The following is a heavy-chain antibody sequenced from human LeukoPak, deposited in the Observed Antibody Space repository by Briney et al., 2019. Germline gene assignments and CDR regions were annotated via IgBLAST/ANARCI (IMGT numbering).Heavy chain of an antibody. V-gene: IGHV4-59*08. CDR3: ARLGYSYDLDY. Sequence: SETLSLTCTVSGGSISSYYWSWIRQPPGKGLEGIGYIYYSGSTNYTPSLKSRVTISVDTSKNQFSLKLSSVTAADTAVYYCARLGYSYDLDYWGQGTLVTVSS. D-gene: IGHD5-18*01. CDR1: GGSISSYY. J-gene: IGHJ4*02. CDR2: IYYSGST.